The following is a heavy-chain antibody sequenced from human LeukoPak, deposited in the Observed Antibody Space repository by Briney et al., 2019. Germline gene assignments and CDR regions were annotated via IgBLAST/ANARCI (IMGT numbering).Heavy chain of an antibody. D-gene: IGHD2-2*02. CDR1: GFTFSSYT. Sequence: GGSLRLSCAASGFTFSSYTMHWVRQAPGKGLEWVAVISYDGSSKYYADSVKDRFTISRDNSKNSLYLQMNSLRDEDTAVYYCARDRAGYCSSTSCYTPFDYWGQGTLVTVSS. CDR3: ARDRAGYCSSTSCYTPFDY. V-gene: IGHV3-30-3*01. CDR2: ISYDGSSK. J-gene: IGHJ4*02.